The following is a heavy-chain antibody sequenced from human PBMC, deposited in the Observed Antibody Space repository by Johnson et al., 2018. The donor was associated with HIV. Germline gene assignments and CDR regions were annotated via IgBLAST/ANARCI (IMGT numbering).Heavy chain of an antibody. CDR2: ISWDGGNT. CDR1: GFTFSNYA. Sequence: VQLVESGGGLVQPGGSLRLSCAASGFTFSNYAMSWVRQAPGKGLELVSLISWDGGNTYYADAVKGRFIISRDNNKNSLYLQMNSLRAEDTALYYCARVGYSSSWYLGAFDIWGQGTMVTVSS. CDR3: ARVGYSSSWYLGAFDI. D-gene: IGHD6-13*01. J-gene: IGHJ3*02. V-gene: IGHV3-43D*03.